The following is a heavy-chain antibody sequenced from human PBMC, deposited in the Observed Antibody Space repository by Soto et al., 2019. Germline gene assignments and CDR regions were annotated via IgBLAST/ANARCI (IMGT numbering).Heavy chain of an antibody. V-gene: IGHV3-30-3*01. CDR1: GFTFSSYA. CDR3: ALVVPAARAFDP. Sequence: GGSLRLSCAASGFTFSSYAMHWVRQAPGKGLEWVAVISYDGSNKYYADSVKGRFTISRDNSKNTLYLQMNSLRAEDTAAYYCALVVPAARAFDPWGQGTLVTVSS. J-gene: IGHJ5*02. CDR2: ISYDGSNK. D-gene: IGHD2-2*01.